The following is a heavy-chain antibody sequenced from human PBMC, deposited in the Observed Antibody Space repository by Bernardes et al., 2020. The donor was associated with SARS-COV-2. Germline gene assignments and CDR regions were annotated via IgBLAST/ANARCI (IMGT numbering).Heavy chain of an antibody. CDR1: GFRFGSHW. CDR3: VRRSPSTRPAGMPTFYYSLDV. Sequence: GSLILSCSASGFRFGSHWMNWVRQAPGKGLEWVANIKQDGTEINYVDSVKGRFTVSRDNSMNSLYLQMNNLRAEDTAVYYCVRRSPSTRPAGMPTFYYSLDVWGQGTTVTVSS. CDR2: IKQDGTEI. D-gene: IGHD6-6*01. V-gene: IGHV3-7*01. J-gene: IGHJ6*02.